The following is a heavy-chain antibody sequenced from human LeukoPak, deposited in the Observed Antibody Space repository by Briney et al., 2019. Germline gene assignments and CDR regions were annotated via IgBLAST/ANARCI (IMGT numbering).Heavy chain of an antibody. CDR1: GGSISSYY. D-gene: IGHD2-15*01. V-gene: IGHV4-59*01. CDR3: ASQYCSGGSCYPLFDY. Sequence: SETLSLTCTVSGGSISSYYWSWIRQPPGKGLEWIGYIYYTGSTNCNPSLKSRVTISVGTSKNQFSLRLSSVTAADTAVYYCASQYCSGGSCYPLFDYWGQGTLVTVSS. CDR2: IYYTGST. J-gene: IGHJ4*02.